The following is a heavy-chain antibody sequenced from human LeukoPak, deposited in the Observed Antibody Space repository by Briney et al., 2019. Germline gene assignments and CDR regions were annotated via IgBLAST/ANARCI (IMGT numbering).Heavy chain of an antibody. Sequence: GGSLRLSCAASGFTLSSYSMNWVRQAPGKGLEWVSSISSSSSYIYYADSVKGRFTISRDNAKNSLYLQMNSLRAEDTAVYYCASEPRDGYNFDYWGQGTLVTVSS. D-gene: IGHD5-24*01. CDR3: ASEPRDGYNFDY. CDR2: ISSSSSYI. J-gene: IGHJ4*02. V-gene: IGHV3-21*01. CDR1: GFTLSSYS.